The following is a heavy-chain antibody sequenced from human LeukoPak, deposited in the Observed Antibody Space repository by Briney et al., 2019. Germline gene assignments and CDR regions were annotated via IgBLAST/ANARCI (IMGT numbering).Heavy chain of an antibody. CDR2: ISGSGGAT. D-gene: IGHD3-10*01. CDR1: GFTFNTYG. CDR3: ARGGVDYYGSATHYLMYYFDY. J-gene: IGHJ4*02. Sequence: VGSLRLSCAASGFTFNTYGMSWVRQAPGKGLEWGSGISGSGGATYYADSVKGRFTIPRDDPHNTLYLQMNSLRAEDPAVYFCARGGVDYYGSATHYLMYYFDYWGQGALVTVSS. V-gene: IGHV3-23*01.